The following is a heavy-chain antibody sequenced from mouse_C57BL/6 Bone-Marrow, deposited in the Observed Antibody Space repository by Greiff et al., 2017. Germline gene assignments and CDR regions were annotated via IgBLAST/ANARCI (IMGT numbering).Heavy chain of an antibody. CDR2: IYPGDGDT. D-gene: IGHD1-1*01. CDR3: VLTTGYYFDY. V-gene: IGHV1-82*01. J-gene: IGHJ2*01. CDR1: GYAFSSSW. Sequence: QVQLQQSGPELVKPGASVKISCKASGYAFSSSWMNWVKPRPGKGLEWIGRIYPGDGDTNYNGKFKGKATLTADKSSSTAYMQLSSLTSEDSAVYFCVLTTGYYFDYWGQGTTLTVSS.